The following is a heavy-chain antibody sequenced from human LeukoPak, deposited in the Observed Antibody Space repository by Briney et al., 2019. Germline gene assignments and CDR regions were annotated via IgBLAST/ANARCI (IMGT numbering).Heavy chain of an antibody. J-gene: IGHJ5*02. Sequence: ASVKVSCQTSGYTFRDYYIHWVRQAPGQGLEWMGWSNPNSGGTNYAQKFQGRVTMTRDTSISTAYMELSRLRSDDTAVYYCARESPLRPKWELLSRNWFDPWGQGTLVTVSS. CDR1: GYTFRDYY. D-gene: IGHD1-26*01. CDR2: SNPNSGGT. CDR3: ARESPLRPKWELLSRNWFDP. V-gene: IGHV1-2*02.